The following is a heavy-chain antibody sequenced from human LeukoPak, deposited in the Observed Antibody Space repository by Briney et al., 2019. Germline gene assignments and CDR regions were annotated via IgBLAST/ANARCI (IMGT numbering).Heavy chain of an antibody. Sequence: PSETLSLTCTVSGGSISSTSFYWGWIRQPPGKGLEWIESIYYSGSTYYNPSLKSRVTISVDTSKNQFSLKLSSVTAADTAVYYCARDHDRITMSLYYYYGMDVWGQGTTVTVSS. CDR1: GGSISSTSFY. D-gene: IGHD3-10*02. CDR3: ARDHDRITMSLYYYYGMDV. J-gene: IGHJ6*02. CDR2: IYYSGST. V-gene: IGHV4-39*07.